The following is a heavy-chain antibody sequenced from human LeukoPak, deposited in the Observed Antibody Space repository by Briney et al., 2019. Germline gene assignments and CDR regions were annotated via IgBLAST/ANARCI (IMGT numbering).Heavy chain of an antibody. D-gene: IGHD2-2*01. V-gene: IGHV1-69*01. CDR1: GGTFRSYA. CDR2: IIPIFGTA. CDR3: ARSSASIVVVPAAMHYYYGMDV. Sequence: GSSVKVSCKASGGTFRSYAISWVRQAPGQGLEWMGGIIPIFGTANYAQKFQGRVTITADESTSTAYMELSSLRSEDTAVYYCARSSASIVVVPAAMHYYYGMDVWGKGTTVTVSS. J-gene: IGHJ6*04.